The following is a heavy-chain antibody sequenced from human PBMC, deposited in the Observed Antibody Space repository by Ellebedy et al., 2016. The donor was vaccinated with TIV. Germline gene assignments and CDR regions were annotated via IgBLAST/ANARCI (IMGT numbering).Heavy chain of an antibody. D-gene: IGHD1-26*01. CDR3: TTLRSGATTKLDY. J-gene: IGHJ4*02. CDR1: GFTFSNAW. Sequence: GGSLRLXXAASGFTFSNAWMNWVRQAPGKGLEWVGRIKSKTDGGTTDYAAPVKGRFAISRDDSKNTLYLQMNSLKTEDTAVYYCTTLRSGATTKLDYWGQGTLVTVSS. CDR2: IKSKTDGGTT. V-gene: IGHV3-15*01.